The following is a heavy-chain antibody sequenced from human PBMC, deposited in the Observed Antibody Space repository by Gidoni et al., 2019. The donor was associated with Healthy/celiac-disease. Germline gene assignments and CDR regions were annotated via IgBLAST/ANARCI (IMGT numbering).Heavy chain of an antibody. V-gene: IGHV1-46*01. D-gene: IGHD2-21*02. J-gene: IGHJ6*02. CDR1: GYTFTSYY. CDR2: INPSGGST. Sequence: QVQLVQSGAEVKKPGASVKVSCKASGYTFTSYYMHWVRQAPGQGLEWMGIINPSGGSTSYAQKFQGRVTMTRDTSTSTVYMELSSLRSEDTAVYYCARRIVVVTATPPVDYYGMDVWGQGTTVTVSS. CDR3: ARRIVVVTATPPVDYYGMDV.